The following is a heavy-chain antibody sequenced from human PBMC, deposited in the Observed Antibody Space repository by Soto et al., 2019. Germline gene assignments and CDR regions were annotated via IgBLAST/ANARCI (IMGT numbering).Heavy chain of an antibody. V-gene: IGHV3-48*01. CDR2: ISSSSSTI. CDR3: ARIGVVGATSPDY. D-gene: IGHD1-26*01. Sequence: EVQLVESGGGLVQPGGSLRLSCAASGFTFSSYSMNWVHQAPGKGLEWVSYISSSSSTIYYADSVKGRFTISRDNAKNSLYLQMNSLRAEDTAVYYCARIGVVGATSPDYWGQGTLVTVSS. CDR1: GFTFSSYS. J-gene: IGHJ4*02.